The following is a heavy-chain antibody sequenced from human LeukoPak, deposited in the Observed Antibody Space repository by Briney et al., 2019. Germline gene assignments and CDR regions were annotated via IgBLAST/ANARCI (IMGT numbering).Heavy chain of an antibody. CDR2: IRDKGYGGTT. CDR3: TRDGVVGYDFWSATTYGMDV. CDR1: GFIFGDYA. Sequence: GGSLRLSCRGSGFIFGDYAMSWVRQAPGKGLEWVGFIRDKGYGGTTEYAASVKGRFTISRDDSKSIAYLQMNSLKTEDTAVYYCTRDGVVGYDFWSATTYGMDVWGQGTTVTVSS. D-gene: IGHD3-3*01. V-gene: IGHV3-49*04. J-gene: IGHJ6*02.